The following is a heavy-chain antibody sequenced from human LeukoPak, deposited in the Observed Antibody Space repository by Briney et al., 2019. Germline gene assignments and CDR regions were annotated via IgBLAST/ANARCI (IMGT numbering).Heavy chain of an antibody. J-gene: IGHJ4*02. V-gene: IGHV3-43*02. CDR3: ARESEIGYYFDY. D-gene: IGHD2/OR15-2a*01. Sequence: GGSLRLSCAASGFXFDDYAIHWVRQAPGKGLEWVSLISGDGGSTYYADSVKGRFTISRDNSKNSLYLQMNSLRTEDTALYYCARESEIGYYFDYWGQGTLVTVSS. CDR2: ISGDGGST. CDR1: GFXFDDYA.